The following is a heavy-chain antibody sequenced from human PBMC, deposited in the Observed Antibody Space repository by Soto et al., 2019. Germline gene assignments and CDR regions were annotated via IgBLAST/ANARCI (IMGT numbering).Heavy chain of an antibody. V-gene: IGHV1-69*04. Sequence: SVKVSCKASGGTFSSYTISWVRQAPGQGLEWMGRIIPILGIANYAQKFQGRVTITADKSTSTAYMELSSLRSEDTAVYYCARDTGYSSGWSFWFDPWGQGTLVTVSS. CDR3: ARDTGYSSGWSFWFDP. CDR2: IIPILGIA. J-gene: IGHJ5*02. CDR1: GGTFSSYT. D-gene: IGHD6-19*01.